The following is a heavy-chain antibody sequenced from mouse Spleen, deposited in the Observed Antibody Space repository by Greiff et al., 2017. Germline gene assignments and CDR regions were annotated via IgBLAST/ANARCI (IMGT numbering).Heavy chain of an antibody. D-gene: IGHD2-4*01. CDR2: ISSGGGNT. CDR3: ARHDDYDGFAY. J-gene: IGHJ3*01. Sequence: EVKLVESGGGLVKLGGSLKLSCAASGFTFSSYAMSWVRQTPEKRLEWVATISSGGGNTYYPDSVKGRFTISRDNAKNTLYLQMSSLKSEDTAMYYCARHDDYDGFAYWGQGTLVTVSA. V-gene: IGHV5-9*04. CDR1: GFTFSSYA.